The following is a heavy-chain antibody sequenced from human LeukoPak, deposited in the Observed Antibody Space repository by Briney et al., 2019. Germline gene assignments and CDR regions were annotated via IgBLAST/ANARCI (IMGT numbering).Heavy chain of an antibody. D-gene: IGHD3-10*01. CDR3: ARVGDHFHWYLDL. CDR1: GFSVSTKY. J-gene: IGHJ2*01. V-gene: IGHV3-53*01. CDR2: LYSGSDT. Sequence: GGSLRLSCAASGFSVSTKYMNWVRQAPGKGLEWVSILYSGSDTYYENSVKGRFTISRDSSKNLLFLQMNALRAEDTPVYYCARVGDHFHWYLDLWDRGTLVTVSS.